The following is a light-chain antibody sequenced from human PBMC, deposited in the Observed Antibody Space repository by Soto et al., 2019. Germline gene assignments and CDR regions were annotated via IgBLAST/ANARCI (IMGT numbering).Light chain of an antibody. J-gene: IGKJ1*01. CDR3: QQYNSPWT. CDR2: DAS. CDR1: QSMSNW. V-gene: IGKV1-5*01. Sequence: DIQMTQSPSTLSASVGDRVTITCRASQSMSNWLAWYQQKPGKAPNLLIYDASTLESGVPSRFSGSASGTEFTLVINSLQADDFATYYCQQYNSPWTLGQGPKVEIK.